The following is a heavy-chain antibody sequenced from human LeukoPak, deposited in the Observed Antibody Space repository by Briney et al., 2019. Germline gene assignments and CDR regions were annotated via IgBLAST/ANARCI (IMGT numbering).Heavy chain of an antibody. V-gene: IGHV3-9*01. CDR1: GFTFSSYA. D-gene: IGHD3-10*01. J-gene: IGHJ4*02. CDR3: AKEGGSGSYYNGYFDY. CDR2: ISWNSGSI. Sequence: GGSLRLSCAASGFTFSSYAMSWVRQAPGKGLEWVSGISWNSGSIGYADSVKGRFTISRDNAKNSLYLQMNSLRAEDTALYYCAKEGGSGSYYNGYFDYWGQGTLVTVSS.